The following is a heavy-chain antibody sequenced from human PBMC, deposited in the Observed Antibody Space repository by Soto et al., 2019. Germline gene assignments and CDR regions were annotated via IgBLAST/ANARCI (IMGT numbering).Heavy chain of an antibody. J-gene: IGHJ1*01. V-gene: IGHV4-31*03. D-gene: IGHD1-20*01. CDR3: AKVCGNWKYVDH. CDR1: GGPISSGCYY. CDR2: IYYTGST. Sequence: SETLSLTGTVSGGPISSGCYYWSWIRQHPEKGLEWIGYIYYTGSTYYNPSLKSRVTMSVDTSNNQFSLKLSSVTAADTAIYYCAKVCGNWKYVDHCGQGTLVTVSS.